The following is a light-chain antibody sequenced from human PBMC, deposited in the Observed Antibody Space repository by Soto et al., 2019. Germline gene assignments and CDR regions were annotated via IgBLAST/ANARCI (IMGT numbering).Light chain of an antibody. CDR2: SNN. CDR1: SSNIGSNT. J-gene: IGLJ3*02. CDR3: AAWDDSLNVPV. Sequence: QYVLTQPPSASGTPGQRVTISCSGSSSNIGSNTVNWYQQLPGTAPKLLIYSNNQRPSGVPDRFSGSKSGTSASLAISGLQSEDEADYYCAAWDDSLNVPVFGGGTQLTVL. V-gene: IGLV1-44*01.